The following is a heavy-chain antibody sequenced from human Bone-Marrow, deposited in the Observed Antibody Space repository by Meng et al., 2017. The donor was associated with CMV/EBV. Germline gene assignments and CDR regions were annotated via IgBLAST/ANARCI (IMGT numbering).Heavy chain of an antibody. CDR3: AREPAGVYDSQEGYLDF. D-gene: IGHD3-22*01. V-gene: IGHV4-38-2*02. J-gene: IGHJ4*02. CDR1: GGSFSGYY. CDR2: IYHSGST. Sequence: GSLRLSCAVYGGSFSGYYWGWIRQPPGKGLEWIGTIYHSGSTYYNPSLKSRVTISVDTSKNQFSLKLSSVTAADTAVYYCAREPAGVYDSQEGYLDFWGQGTLVTVSS.